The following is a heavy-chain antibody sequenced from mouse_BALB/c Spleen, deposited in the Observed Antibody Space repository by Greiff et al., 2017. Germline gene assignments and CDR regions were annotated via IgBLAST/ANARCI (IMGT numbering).Heavy chain of an antibody. CDR3: ARSYNRYDYWYFDV. V-gene: IGHV1-54*01. Sequence: ESGAELVRPGTSVKVSCKASGYAFTNYLIEWVKQRPGQGLEWIGVINPGSGGTNYNEKFKSKATLTVDKSSSTAYMQLSSLTSEDSAVFYCARSYNRYDYWYFDVWGAGTTVTVSS. D-gene: IGHD2-14*01. CDR1: GYAFTNYL. J-gene: IGHJ1*01. CDR2: INPGSGGT.